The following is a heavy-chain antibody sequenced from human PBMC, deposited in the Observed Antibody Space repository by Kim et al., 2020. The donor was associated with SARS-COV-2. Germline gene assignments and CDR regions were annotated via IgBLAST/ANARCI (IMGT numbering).Heavy chain of an antibody. Sequence: DDSIKTYSDAVKGRFPVSRDNSKNTLHLQMSSLRVEDTAVYYCAKDIVADAWGQGSQVTVSS. D-gene: IGHD2-15*01. CDR2: DDSIK. V-gene: IGHV3-33*06. CDR3: AKDIVADA. J-gene: IGHJ5*02.